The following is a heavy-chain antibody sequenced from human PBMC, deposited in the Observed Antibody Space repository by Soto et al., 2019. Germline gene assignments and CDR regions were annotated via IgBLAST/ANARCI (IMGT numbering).Heavy chain of an antibody. CDR3: TRHLSKDIVDTKGAFDI. Sequence: EVQLVESGGGLVQPGGSLKLSCAASGFTFSGSAMHWVRQASGKGLEWVGRIRSKANSYATAYAASVKGRFTISRDDSKNTAYLQMNSLKTEDTAVYYCTRHLSKDIVDTKGAFDIWGQGTMVTVSS. CDR1: GFTFSGSA. V-gene: IGHV3-73*01. J-gene: IGHJ3*02. CDR2: IRSKANSYAT. D-gene: IGHD5-12*01.